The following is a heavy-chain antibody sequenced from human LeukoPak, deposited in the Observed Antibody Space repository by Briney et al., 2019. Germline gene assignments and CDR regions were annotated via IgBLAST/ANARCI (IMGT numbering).Heavy chain of an antibody. CDR1: GFTFSSYA. Sequence: AGSLRLSCAASGFTFSSYAMSWVRQAPGKGLHWVSANSGRRVRTYYTCSVKGRFTISRDNSKNTLYLQMNSLRAEDTAVYYCAKDAGATLTSFDYWGQGTLVTVSS. V-gene: IGHV3-23*01. CDR2: NSGRRVRT. J-gene: IGHJ4*02. D-gene: IGHD1-26*01. CDR3: AKDAGATLTSFDY.